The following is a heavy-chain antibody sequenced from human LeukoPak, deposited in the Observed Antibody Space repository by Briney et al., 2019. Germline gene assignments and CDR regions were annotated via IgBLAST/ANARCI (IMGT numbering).Heavy chain of an antibody. CDR2: ISYDGSNK. CDR3: ARGYYDILTPWSY. V-gene: IGHV3-30*04. J-gene: IGHJ4*02. CDR1: GFTFSSYA. Sequence: GRSLRLSCAASGFTFSSYAMHWVRQAPGKGLEWVAVISYDGSNKYYADSVKGRFTISRDNSKNTLYLQMNSLRAEDTAVYYCARGYYDILTPWSYWSQGTLVTVSS. D-gene: IGHD3-9*01.